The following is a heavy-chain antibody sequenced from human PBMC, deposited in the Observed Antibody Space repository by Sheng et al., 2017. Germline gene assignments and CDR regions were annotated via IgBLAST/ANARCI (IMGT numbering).Heavy chain of an antibody. CDR1: GFTFNTYA. Sequence: EVQLWESGGGLVQPGGSLRLSCAASGFTFNTYAMSWVRQAPGKGLEWVSGISDSGATTHYTDFVKGRFTISRDNSKSTLYLQMNSLRAEDTAIYYCAKGRGSSKDYNFDCWGQGTLVTVSS. CDR3: AKGRGSSKDYNFDC. CDR2: ISDSGATT. D-gene: IGHD2-2*02. V-gene: IGHV3-23*01. J-gene: IGHJ4*02.